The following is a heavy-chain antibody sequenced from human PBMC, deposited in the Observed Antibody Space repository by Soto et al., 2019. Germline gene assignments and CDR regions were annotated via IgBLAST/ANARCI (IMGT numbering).Heavy chain of an antibody. D-gene: IGHD1-26*01. CDR2: ISYDGSNK. J-gene: IGHJ6*02. Sequence: GGSLRLSCAASGFTFSSYGMHWVRQAPGKGLEWVAVISYDGSNKYYADSVKGRFTISRDNSKNTLYLQMNSLRAEDTAVYYCAKDLVGAIHYYYYGMDVWGQGTTVTVSS. CDR1: GFTFSSYG. V-gene: IGHV3-30*18. CDR3: AKDLVGAIHYYYYGMDV.